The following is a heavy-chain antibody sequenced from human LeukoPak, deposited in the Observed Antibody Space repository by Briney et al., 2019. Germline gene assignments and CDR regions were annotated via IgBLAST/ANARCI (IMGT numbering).Heavy chain of an antibody. D-gene: IGHD4-17*01. CDR1: GFTFSSYA. CDR2: ISGSGGST. V-gene: IGHV3-23*01. CDR3: GKGAYGDYLRQIYYCYYGMDV. Sequence: GGSLRLSCAASGFTFSSYAMSWVRQAPGKGLEWVSAISGSGGSTYYADSVKGRFTISRDNSKNTLYLQMNSLRAEDTAVYYCGKGAYGDYLRQIYYCYYGMDVWGQGTAVTVSS. J-gene: IGHJ6*02.